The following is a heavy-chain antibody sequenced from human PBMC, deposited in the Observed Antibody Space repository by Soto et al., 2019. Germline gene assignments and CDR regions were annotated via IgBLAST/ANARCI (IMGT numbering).Heavy chain of an antibody. CDR3: ARVVAAQYYYYGMDV. CDR2: IYYSGST. D-gene: IGHD2-15*01. CDR1: GGSISSSSYY. Sequence: PSETLSLTYTVSGGSISSSSYYWGWIRQPPGKGLEWIGSIYYSGSTYYNPSLKSRVTISVDTSKNQFSLKLSSVTAADTAVYYCARVVAAQYYYYGMDVWGQGTTVTVSS. J-gene: IGHJ6*02. V-gene: IGHV4-39*01.